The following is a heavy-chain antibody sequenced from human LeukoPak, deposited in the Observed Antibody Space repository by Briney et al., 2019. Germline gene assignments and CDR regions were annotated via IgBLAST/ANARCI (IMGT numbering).Heavy chain of an antibody. D-gene: IGHD3-16*01. Sequence: SETLSLTCAVYGGSFSGYYWSWIRQPPGKGLEWIGEINHSGSTNYNPSLKSRVTISVDTSKNQFSLKLSSVTAADTAVYYCARDRFDGFDPWGQGTLVTVSS. V-gene: IGHV4-34*01. CDR2: INHSGST. CDR3: ARDRFDGFDP. CDR1: GGSFSGYY. J-gene: IGHJ5*02.